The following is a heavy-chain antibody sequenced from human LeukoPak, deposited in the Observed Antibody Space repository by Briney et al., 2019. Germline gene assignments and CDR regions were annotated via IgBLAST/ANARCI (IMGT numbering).Heavy chain of an antibody. CDR3: ARFPLWFGEPHPFDI. CDR2: IYYSGST. D-gene: IGHD3-10*01. J-gene: IGHJ3*02. Sequence: SETLSLTCTVSGGSMDTYYWSWIRQHPGKGLEWIGYIYYSGSTYYNPSLKSRVTISVDTSKNQFSLKLSSVTAADTAVYYCARFPLWFGEPHPFDIWGQGTLVTVSS. CDR1: GGSMDTYY. V-gene: IGHV4-59*06.